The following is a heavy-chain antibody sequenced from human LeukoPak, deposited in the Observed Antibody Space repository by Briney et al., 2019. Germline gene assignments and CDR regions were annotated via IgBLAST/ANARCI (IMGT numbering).Heavy chain of an antibody. D-gene: IGHD5-18*01. CDR3: TTPYSYDPSRGDY. CDR1: GFTFSSYG. Sequence: GRSLRLSCAASGFTFSSYGMHWVRQAPGKGLEWVGRIKSKTDGGTTDYAAPVKGRFTISRDDSKNTLYLQMNSLKTEDTAVYYCTTPYSYDPSRGDYWGQGTLVTVSS. J-gene: IGHJ4*02. V-gene: IGHV3-15*01. CDR2: IKSKTDGGTT.